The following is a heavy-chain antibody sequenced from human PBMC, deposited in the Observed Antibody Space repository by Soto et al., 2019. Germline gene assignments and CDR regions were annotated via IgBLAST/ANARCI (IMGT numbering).Heavy chain of an antibody. J-gene: IGHJ4*01. V-gene: IGHV3-64D*06. CDR3: MKVNHYYDTDH. CDR2: ISSNGGST. CDR1: GFTFSSYA. D-gene: IGHD3-22*01. Sequence: GGSLRLSCSASGFTFSSYAMHWVRQAPGKGLEYVSAISSNGGSTYYADSVKGRFTISRDNSKNTLYLQMSSLRAEDTAVYYCMKVNHYYDTDHWGQRTLVTVSS.